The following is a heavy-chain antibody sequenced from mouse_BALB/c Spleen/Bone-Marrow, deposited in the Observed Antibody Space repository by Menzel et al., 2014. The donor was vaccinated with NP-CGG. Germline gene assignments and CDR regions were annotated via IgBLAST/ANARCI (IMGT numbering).Heavy chain of an antibody. CDR3: ARDWYYYGSSSSWFAH. CDR2: INPKNGGT. D-gene: IGHD1-1*02. CDR1: GYTFTEYT. J-gene: IGHJ3*01. Sequence: VQLKDSGPELVKPGASVKISCKTSGYTFTEYTIHWVKQSHGKSLEWIGGINPKNGGTTYKQKFKGKATLTVDKSSSTAYMELRSLTSEDSAVYYCARDWYYYGSSSSWFAHWGQGTLVTVSA. V-gene: IGHV1-18*01.